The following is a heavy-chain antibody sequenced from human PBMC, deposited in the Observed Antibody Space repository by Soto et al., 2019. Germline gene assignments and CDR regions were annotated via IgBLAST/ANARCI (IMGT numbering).Heavy chain of an antibody. Sequence: EVQLLESGGGLVQPGGSLRLSCAASGFTFSSYAMGWVRQAPGKGLEWVSAISASGGSTYYADSVRGRFTISRDNSMNTVYLQVNSLRAEDTAVYYCAKGDWEPEGAFDIWGQGTMVTVSS. J-gene: IGHJ3*02. CDR1: GFTFSSYA. CDR3: AKGDWEPEGAFDI. V-gene: IGHV3-23*01. D-gene: IGHD1-26*01. CDR2: ISASGGST.